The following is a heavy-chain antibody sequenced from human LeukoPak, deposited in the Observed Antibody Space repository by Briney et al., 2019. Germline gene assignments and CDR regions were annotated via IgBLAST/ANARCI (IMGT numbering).Heavy chain of an antibody. J-gene: IGHJ6*03. V-gene: IGHV4-34*01. CDR3: ARAQQDPCYRYYYYIDV. D-gene: IGHD4-11*01. CDR1: GGPFSGYY. CDR2: IDQSGTT. Sequence: NPSETLSLTCAVYGGPFSGYYWSWIRQPPGKGLEWIGEIDQSGTTYYNPSLKSRVAISIDTSKNQFSLKLSSVTAADTAVYYCARAQQDPCYRYYYYIDVWGKGTTVTVSS.